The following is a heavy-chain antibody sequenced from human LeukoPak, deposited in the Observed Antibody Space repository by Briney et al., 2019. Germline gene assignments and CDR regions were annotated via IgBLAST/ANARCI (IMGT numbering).Heavy chain of an antibody. Sequence: GESLKISCKGSGYSFTSYWIGWVRQMPGKGLEWMGIIFPGDSDTRYSPSFQGQFTISSDKSISTAYLQWSSLKASDTAMYYCARQIDGYNSGFDYWGQGTLVTVSS. CDR1: GYSFTSYW. CDR2: IFPGDSDT. V-gene: IGHV5-51*01. J-gene: IGHJ4*02. CDR3: ARQIDGYNSGFDY. D-gene: IGHD5-24*01.